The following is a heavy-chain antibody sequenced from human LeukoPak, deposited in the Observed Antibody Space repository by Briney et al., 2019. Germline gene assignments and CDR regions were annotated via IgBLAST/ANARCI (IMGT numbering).Heavy chain of an antibody. J-gene: IGHJ4*02. CDR2: IWYDGSNK. CDR3: ARDPNYYDGSGYYDY. CDR1: GFTFSSYG. V-gene: IGHV3-33*01. Sequence: GRSLRLSCAASGFTFSSYGMHWVRQAPGKGLEWVAVIWYDGSNKYYADSVKGRFTISRDNSKNTLYLQMNSLRAEDTAVYYCARDPNYYDGSGYYDYWGQGTPVTVSS. D-gene: IGHD3-22*01.